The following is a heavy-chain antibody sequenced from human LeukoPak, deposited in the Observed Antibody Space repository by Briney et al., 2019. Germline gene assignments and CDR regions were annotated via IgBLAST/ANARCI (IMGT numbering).Heavy chain of an antibody. D-gene: IGHD3-22*01. CDR2: ISWNSGSI. CDR3: AKDTDYYDSSGAFDY. J-gene: IGHJ4*02. V-gene: IGHV3-9*01. CDR1: GFTFDDYA. Sequence: GGSLRPSCAASGFTFDDYAMHWVRHAPGKGLEWVSGISWNSGSIGYADSVKGRFTISRDNAKNSLYLQMNSLRAEDTALYYCAKDTDYYDSSGAFDYWGQGTLVTVSS.